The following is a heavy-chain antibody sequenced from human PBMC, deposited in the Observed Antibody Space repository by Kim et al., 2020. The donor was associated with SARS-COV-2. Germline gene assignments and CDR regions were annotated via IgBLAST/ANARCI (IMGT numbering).Heavy chain of an antibody. D-gene: IGHD3-22*01. Sequence: SETLSLTCTVSGGSISSSSYYWGWIRQPPGKGLEWIGSIYYSGSTYYNPSLKSRVTISVDTSKNQFSLKLSSVTAADTAVYYCARHHPEGYYDSSGYPPLRPLDYWGQGTLVTVSS. J-gene: IGHJ4*02. V-gene: IGHV4-39*01. CDR1: GGSISSSSYY. CDR3: ARHHPEGYYDSSGYPPLRPLDY. CDR2: IYYSGST.